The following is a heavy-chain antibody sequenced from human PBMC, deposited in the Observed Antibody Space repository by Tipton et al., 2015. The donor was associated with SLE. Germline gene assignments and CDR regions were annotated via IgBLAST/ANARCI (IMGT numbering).Heavy chain of an antibody. V-gene: IGHV4-61*01. J-gene: IGHJ1*01. CDR3: ARHPRHITASGTFPKAGSQY. Sequence: LRLSCTVSGASVSSDSYYWSWIRQPPGRGLEWIGCVSHTETTYSNPSLKSRVTMSLDTSNNQFSLKVTSVTAADSAVYYCARHPRHITASGTFPKAGSQYWGQGTLVTVSS. CDR2: VSHTETT. CDR1: GASVSSDSYY. D-gene: IGHD3-10*01.